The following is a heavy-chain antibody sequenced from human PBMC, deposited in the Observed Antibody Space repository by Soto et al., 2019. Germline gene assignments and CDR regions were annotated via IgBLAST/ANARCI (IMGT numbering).Heavy chain of an antibody. CDR2: IYFTGNT. CDR1: GGSITSSSHF. V-gene: IGHV4-39*01. D-gene: IGHD6-25*01. CDR3: AGQTFTIAAASYGRSNWFDP. Sequence: NPSETLSLTCTASGGSITSSSHFWGWVRQPPGKGLEWIGTIYFTGNTHYTPSLKSRLTMSIDTSKNEFSLRLNSVTAADTAVYYCAGQTFTIAAASYGRSNWFDPWGPGTLVTVS. J-gene: IGHJ5*02.